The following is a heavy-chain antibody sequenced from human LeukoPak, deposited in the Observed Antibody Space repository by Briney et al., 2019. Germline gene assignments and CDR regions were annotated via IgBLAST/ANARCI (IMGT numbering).Heavy chain of an antibody. CDR1: GFTFSSYA. CDR3: AKYGREVRGVIRGYFQH. D-gene: IGHD3-10*01. Sequence: GGSLRLSCAASGFTFSSYAMSWVRQAPGKGLEWVSAISGSGGSTYYADSVKGRFTISRDNSKNTLYLQMNSLRAEDTAVYYCAKYGREVRGVIRGYFQHWGQGTLVTVSS. CDR2: ISGSGGST. V-gene: IGHV3-23*01. J-gene: IGHJ1*01.